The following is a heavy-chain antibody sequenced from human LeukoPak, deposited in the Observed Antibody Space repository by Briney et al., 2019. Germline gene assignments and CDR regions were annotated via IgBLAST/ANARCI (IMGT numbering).Heavy chain of an antibody. CDR3: ARHYLDSSGYYYSYFDL. Sequence: PSETLSLTCIVSGGSISSFYWSWIWQPPGKGLEWIGYIHYSGSTNYNPSLKSRVTISGDTSKNQFSLKLSSVTAADTAVYYCARHYLDSSGYYYSYFDLWGRGTLVTVSS. CDR1: GGSISSFY. V-gene: IGHV4-59*08. J-gene: IGHJ2*01. CDR2: IHYSGST. D-gene: IGHD3-22*01.